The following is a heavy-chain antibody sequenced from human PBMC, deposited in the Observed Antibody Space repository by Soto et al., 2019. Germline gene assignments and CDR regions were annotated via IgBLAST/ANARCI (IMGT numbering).Heavy chain of an antibody. D-gene: IGHD2-21*01. J-gene: IGHJ4*02. V-gene: IGHV3-53*01. CDR3: ARVPWRGDVSFDY. Sequence: AGSLRLSCAASVFTVSSNYMSWVRQAPGKGLEWVSVIYSGGSTYYADSVKGRFTISRDNSKTTLYLQMNSLRAEDTAVYYCARVPWRGDVSFDYWGQGTLVTVSS. CDR2: IYSGGST. CDR1: VFTVSSNY.